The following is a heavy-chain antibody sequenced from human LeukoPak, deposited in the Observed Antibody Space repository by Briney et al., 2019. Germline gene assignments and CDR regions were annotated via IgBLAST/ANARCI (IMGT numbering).Heavy chain of an antibody. Sequence: ASVKVSCKASGYTFTSYGISWVRQAPGQGLEWMGWISAYNGNTNYAQKLQGRVTITTDTSTSTAYMELRSLRSDDTAVYYCARTPRTSMTYLGVYWGQGTLVTVSS. D-gene: IGHD6-6*01. V-gene: IGHV1-18*01. CDR3: ARTPRTSMTYLGVY. CDR1: GYTFTSYG. J-gene: IGHJ4*02. CDR2: ISAYNGNT.